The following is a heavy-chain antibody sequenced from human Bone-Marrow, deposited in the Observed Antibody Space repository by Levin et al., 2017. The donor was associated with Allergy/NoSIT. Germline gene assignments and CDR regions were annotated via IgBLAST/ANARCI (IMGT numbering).Heavy chain of an antibody. J-gene: IGHJ4*02. CDR2: FDPEDGET. V-gene: IGHV1-24*01. CDR3: ATKSYSNGWIFDY. Sequence: ASVKVSCKVSGYSLTDLSIHWVRQAAGKGLEWMGGFDPEDGETIYAQKFQGRVTMTEDTSTDTAYMELSSLRFEDTAVYYCATKSYSNGWIFDYWGQGTLVTVSS. CDR1: GYSLTDLS. D-gene: IGHD6-19*01.